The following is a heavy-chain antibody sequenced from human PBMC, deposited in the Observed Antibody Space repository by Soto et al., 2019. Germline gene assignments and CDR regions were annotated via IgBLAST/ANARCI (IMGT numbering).Heavy chain of an antibody. CDR1: GFTFSSYS. Sequence: EVQLLESGGGLAQPGGSLRLSCAASGFTFSSYSMNWVRQAPGKGLEWVSISSGSGGVPSYADSVKGRFTISRDNSKYSLFLQMKGLRDEDTAVYDCAKVTDCGVSRCDDGIDIWGHGTLVTVS. D-gene: IGHD2-21*01. J-gene: IGHJ3*02. CDR2: SSGSGGVP. V-gene: IGHV3-23*01. CDR3: AKVTDCGVSRCDDGIDI.